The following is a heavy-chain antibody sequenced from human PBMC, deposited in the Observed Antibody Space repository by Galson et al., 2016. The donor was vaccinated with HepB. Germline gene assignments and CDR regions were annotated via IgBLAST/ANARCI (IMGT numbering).Heavy chain of an antibody. CDR2: IGTAGDT. CDR1: GFTFSSYD. CDR3: ARDRSRFSSGYYTGARDVFAI. Sequence: SLRLSCAASGFTFSSYDMHWVRQATGKGLESVSTIGTAGDTYYPGSVKGRFTISRENARNSLYLQMNSLRAGDTAVYYCARDRSRFSSGYYTGARDVFAIWGQGTVVTVSS. V-gene: IGHV3-13*01. D-gene: IGHD3-3*01. J-gene: IGHJ3*02.